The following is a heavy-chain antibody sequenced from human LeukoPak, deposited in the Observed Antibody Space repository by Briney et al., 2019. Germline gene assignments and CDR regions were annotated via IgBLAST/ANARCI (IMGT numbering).Heavy chain of an antibody. CDR2: IYTSGST. CDR3: ARDRVAVAGRYYYYMDV. V-gene: IGHV4-4*07. Sequence: SETLSLTCTVSGGSISSYYWSWIRQPAGKGLEWIGRIYTSGSTNYNPSLKSRVTMSVDTSKNQFSLKLSSVTAADTAVYYCARDRVAVAGRYYYYMDVWGKGTTVTVSS. J-gene: IGHJ6*03. CDR1: GGSISSYY. D-gene: IGHD6-19*01.